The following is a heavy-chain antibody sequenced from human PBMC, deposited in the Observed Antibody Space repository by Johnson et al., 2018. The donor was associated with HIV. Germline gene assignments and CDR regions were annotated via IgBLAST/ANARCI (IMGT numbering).Heavy chain of an antibody. CDR1: GFTFSSYG. Sequence: QVQLVESGGGVVQPGGSLRLSCAASGFTFSSYGMHWVRQAPGKGLEWVAFIRYDGSNKYYADSVKGRFTISRDNAKNSLYLQMNSLRPEDTALYYCARGGSDVFDIWGRGTMVTVSS. CDR3: ARGGSDVFDI. D-gene: IGHD3-16*01. CDR2: IRYDGSNK. V-gene: IGHV3-30*02. J-gene: IGHJ3*02.